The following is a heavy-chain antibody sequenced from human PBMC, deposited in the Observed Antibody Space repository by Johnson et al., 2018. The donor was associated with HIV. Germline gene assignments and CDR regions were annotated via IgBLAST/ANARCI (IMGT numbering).Heavy chain of an antibody. CDR3: AKDLTSFIVGANDAFDI. J-gene: IGHJ3*02. D-gene: IGHD1-26*01. CDR1: GFTFSSSG. CDR2: IRYDGNNK. Sequence: QVQLVESGGGVVQPGRSLRLSCAASGFTFSSSGMNWVRQAPGKGLEWVSFIRYDGNNKYYTDSVKGRFTISRDNSKNTLYLQMNSLRAEDTAVYYCAKDLTSFIVGANDAFDIWGQGTMVTVSS. V-gene: IGHV3-30*02.